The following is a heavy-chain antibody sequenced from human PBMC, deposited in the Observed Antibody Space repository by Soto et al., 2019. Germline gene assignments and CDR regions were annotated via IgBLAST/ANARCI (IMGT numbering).Heavy chain of an antibody. CDR2: MNPNSGNT. Sequence: ASVKVSCKASGYTFTIYDINWVLQATGQGLEWMGWMNPNSGNTGYAQKFQGRVTMTRNTSISTAYMELSSLRSEDTAVYYCARGLLDIPTATAENYYYYYMDVWGKGATVTVSS. CDR1: GYTFTIYD. CDR3: ARGLLDIPTATAENYYYYYMDV. V-gene: IGHV1-8*01. D-gene: IGHD3-9*01. J-gene: IGHJ6*03.